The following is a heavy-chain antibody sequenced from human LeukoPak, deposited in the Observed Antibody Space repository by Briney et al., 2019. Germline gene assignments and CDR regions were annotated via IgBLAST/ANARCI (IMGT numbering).Heavy chain of an antibody. CDR3: ARGQRRHIDMAPTFDY. CDR1: GFTFSSYT. J-gene: IGHJ4*02. CDR2: ISSSSSYI. Sequence: GGSLRLSCEASGFTFSSYTMNWVRQAPGKGLEWVSSISSSSSYIYYADSVKGRFTISRDNAKNSLYLQMNSLRAEDTAVYYCARGQRRHIDMAPTFDYWGQGTLVTVSS. V-gene: IGHV3-21*01. D-gene: IGHD5-24*01.